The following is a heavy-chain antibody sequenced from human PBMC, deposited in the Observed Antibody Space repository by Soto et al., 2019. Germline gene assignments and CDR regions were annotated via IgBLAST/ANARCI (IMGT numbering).Heavy chain of an antibody. V-gene: IGHV1-69*02. J-gene: IGHJ5*02. Sequence: ASVKVSCKASGGTFSSYTISWVRQAPGQGLEWMGRIIPILGIANYAQKFQGRVTITADKSTSTAYMELSSLRSEDTAVYYCAGVELRTDYAILAGYWAGWFAPWGQGTVVSVSS. CDR3: AGVELRTDYAILAGYWAGWFAP. CDR2: IIPILGIA. CDR1: GGTFSSYT. D-gene: IGHD3-9*01.